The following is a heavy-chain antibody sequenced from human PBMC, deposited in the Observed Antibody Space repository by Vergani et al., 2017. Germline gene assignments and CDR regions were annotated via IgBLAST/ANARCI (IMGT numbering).Heavy chain of an antibody. Sequence: QLQLQESGPGLVKPSETLSLTCTVSGGSISSSSYYWGWIRQPPGKGLEWIGSIYYSGSTYSTPALKSRVTISVDTSKNQFSSKLSSVTAADPAVYYCARVPRIESWFDPWGQGTLVTVSS. CDR3: ARVPRIESWFDP. CDR2: IYYSGST. J-gene: IGHJ5*02. V-gene: IGHV4-39*07. CDR1: GGSISSSSYY.